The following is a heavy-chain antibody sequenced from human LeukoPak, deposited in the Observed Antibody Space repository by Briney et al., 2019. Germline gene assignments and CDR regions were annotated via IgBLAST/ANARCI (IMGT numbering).Heavy chain of an antibody. D-gene: IGHD6-13*01. Sequence: GGSLRLSCTVSGFTVSSNSMGWVRQAPGKGLEWVSFIYSDNTHYSDSVKGRFTISRDNSKNTLYLQMNSLRAEDTAVYYCARRGSWWSWFFDYWGQGTLVTVSS. CDR1: GFTVSSNS. J-gene: IGHJ4*02. V-gene: IGHV3-53*01. CDR2: IYSDNT. CDR3: ARRGSWWSWFFDY.